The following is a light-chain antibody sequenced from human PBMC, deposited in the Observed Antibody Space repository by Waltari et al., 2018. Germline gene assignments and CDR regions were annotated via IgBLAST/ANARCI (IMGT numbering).Light chain of an antibody. J-gene: IGLJ2*01. CDR2: DDS. CDR1: NMGSKN. Sequence: SYVLTQPPSVSVAPGKTAGITCGGNNMGSKNVHWYQQKPGQAPVLVVYDDSDRPSGIPERFSGSNSGNTATLTISRVEAGDEADYYCQVWDSSSDHVVFGGGTKLTVL. V-gene: IGLV3-21*03. CDR3: QVWDSSSDHVV.